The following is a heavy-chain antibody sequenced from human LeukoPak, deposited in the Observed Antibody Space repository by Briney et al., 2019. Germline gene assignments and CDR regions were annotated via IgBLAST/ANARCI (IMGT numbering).Heavy chain of an antibody. CDR3: ASTGRRAGEGLFDY. J-gene: IGHJ4*02. Sequence: SETLSLTCTVSGGSISSYYWSWIRQPPGKGLEWIGYIYYSGSTNYNPSLKSRVTISVDTSKNQFSLKLSSVTAADTAVYHCASTGRRAGEGLFDYWGQGTLVTVSS. CDR1: GGSISSYY. D-gene: IGHD1-14*01. V-gene: IGHV4-59*08. CDR2: IYYSGST.